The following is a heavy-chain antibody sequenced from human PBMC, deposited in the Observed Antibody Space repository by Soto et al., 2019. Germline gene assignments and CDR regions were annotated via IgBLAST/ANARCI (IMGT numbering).Heavy chain of an antibody. CDR2: INHNGYS. V-gene: IGHV4-59*08. CDR3: ARQGYGPLHGLVDV. J-gene: IGHJ6*02. CDR1: GGSIIDYY. Sequence: QVQLQESGPGLVKPSETLSLTCTVSGGSIIDYYCSWFRQPPGKGLGWIGYINHNGYSAYNLSLKRRVTMSVDPSKTQFSLTLDSVTATDTAVYYCARQGYGPLHGLVDVWGQGTTVIVS. D-gene: IGHD1-1*01.